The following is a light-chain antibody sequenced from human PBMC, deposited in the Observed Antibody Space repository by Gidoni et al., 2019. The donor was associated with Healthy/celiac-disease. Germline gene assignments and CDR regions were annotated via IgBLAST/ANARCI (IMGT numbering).Light chain of an antibody. CDR1: QSVLYSSNNKNY. CDR3: QQYYSTPLFT. CDR2: WAS. V-gene: IGKV4-1*01. J-gene: IGKJ3*01. Sequence: DIVMTQSPDSLAVSLGERATIHCKSSQSVLYSSNNKNYLAWYQQKQGQPPKLLIYWASTRESGVPDRFSGSGSGTDFTLTISSLQAEDVAVYYCQQYYSTPLFTFGPGTKVDIK.